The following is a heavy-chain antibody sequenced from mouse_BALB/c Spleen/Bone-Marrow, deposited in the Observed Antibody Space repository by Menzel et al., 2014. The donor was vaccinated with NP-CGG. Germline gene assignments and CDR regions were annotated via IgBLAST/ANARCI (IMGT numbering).Heavy chain of an antibody. Sequence: VKLQESGAELVRPGVSVKISCKGSGHTFTDYAMHWVKQSHAKSLEWIGIISSSYGDATYNQKFKGKATMTVDKSSNTAYMELARLTSEDSAIYYCARGLSYYYGTSYYFDYWGQGTTLTVSS. J-gene: IGHJ2*01. V-gene: IGHV1S137*01. D-gene: IGHD1-1*01. CDR1: GHTFTDYA. CDR2: ISSSYGDA. CDR3: ARGLSYYYGTSYYFDY.